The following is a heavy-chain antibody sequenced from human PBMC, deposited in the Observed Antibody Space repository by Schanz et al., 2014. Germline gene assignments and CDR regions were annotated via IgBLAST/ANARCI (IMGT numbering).Heavy chain of an antibody. CDR2: IRSSSTPI. CDR3: VSVYDSSGYVSFNY. CDR1: GFTFSTFA. J-gene: IGHJ4*02. V-gene: IGHV3-48*01. Sequence: VQLVESGGGVVQPGGSLRLSCSASGFTFSTFAMHWVRQAPGKGPEWVSYIRSSSTPIYYADSVKGRFTISRDNAKNSLYLQMNSLRAEDTAVYYCVSVYDSSGYVSFNYWGQGTLVTVSS. D-gene: IGHD3-22*01.